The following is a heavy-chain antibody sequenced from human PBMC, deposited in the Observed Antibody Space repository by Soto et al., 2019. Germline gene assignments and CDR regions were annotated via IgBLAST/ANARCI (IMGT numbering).Heavy chain of an antibody. CDR3: ARDIHGDYPDY. D-gene: IGHD4-17*01. Sequence: QVQLVQSGAEVKKPGASVKVSCKASGYTFTRYGFSWVRQAPGQRLEWMGWISGYNENPNYAQKFQGRVTMTTDTSTSTASMELRSLRSDDTALYYCARDIHGDYPDYWGQGTLVTVSS. J-gene: IGHJ4*02. CDR1: GYTFTRYG. CDR2: ISGYNENP. V-gene: IGHV1-18*01.